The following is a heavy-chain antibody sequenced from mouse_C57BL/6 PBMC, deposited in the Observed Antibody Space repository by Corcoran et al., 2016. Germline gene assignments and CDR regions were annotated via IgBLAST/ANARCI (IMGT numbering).Heavy chain of an antibody. CDR3: AIYYYGSSYFDY. CDR1: GATIKNTY. V-gene: IGHV14-3*01. J-gene: IGHJ2*01. CDR2: IDPANGNT. Sequence: EVQLQQSVAELVRPGASVKLSCTSSGATIKNTYMPWVKQRPEQSLEWNGRIDPANGNTKYATKFPGKATIAADTSSNPAYLQLSSLTSEDTAIYYGAIYYYGSSYFDYWGQGTTLTVSS. D-gene: IGHD1-1*01.